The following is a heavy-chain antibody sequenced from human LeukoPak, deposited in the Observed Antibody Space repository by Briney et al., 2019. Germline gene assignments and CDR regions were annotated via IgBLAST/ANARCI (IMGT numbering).Heavy chain of an antibody. D-gene: IGHD4-11*01. CDR2: IYYSGST. Sequence: SETLSLTCTVSGGSVSSGSYYWSWIRQPPGKGLEWIGYIYYSGSTNYNPSLKSRVTISVDTSKNQFSLKLSSVTAADTAVYYCARATVTMLDYWGQGTLVTVSS. J-gene: IGHJ4*02. CDR1: GGSVSSGSYY. CDR3: ARATVTMLDY. V-gene: IGHV4-61*01.